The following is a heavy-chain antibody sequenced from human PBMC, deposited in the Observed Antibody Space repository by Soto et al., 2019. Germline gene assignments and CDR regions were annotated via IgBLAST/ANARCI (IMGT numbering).Heavy chain of an antibody. V-gene: IGHV1-69*02. CDR2: IIPILGIA. J-gene: IGHJ4*02. Sequence: SVKVSCKASGGTVSSYTISWVRQAPGQGLEWMGRIIPILGIANYAQKFQGRVTITADKSTSTAYMELSSLRSEDTAVYYCASTPRGGGNKLSSYWGQGTLVTSPQ. D-gene: IGHD2-15*01. CDR1: GGTVSSYT. CDR3: ASTPRGGGNKLSSY.